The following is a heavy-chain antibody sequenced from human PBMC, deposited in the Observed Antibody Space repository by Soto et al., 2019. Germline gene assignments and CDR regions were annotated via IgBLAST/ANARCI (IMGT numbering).Heavy chain of an antibody. CDR2: ISYDGSNK. Sequence: QAGGSLRLSCAASGFTFSSYAMHWVRQAPGKGLEWVAVISYDGSNKYYADSVKGRFTISRDNSRNTLYLQMNSLRAEDTAVYYCARDLWVVVIYYYYYGMDVWGQGTTVTVSS. V-gene: IGHV3-30-3*01. CDR3: ARDLWVVVIYYYYYGMDV. J-gene: IGHJ6*02. CDR1: GFTFSSYA. D-gene: IGHD3-22*01.